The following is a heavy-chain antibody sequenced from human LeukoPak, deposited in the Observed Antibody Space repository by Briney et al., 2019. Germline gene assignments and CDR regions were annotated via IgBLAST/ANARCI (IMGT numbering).Heavy chain of an antibody. V-gene: IGHV3-23*01. CDR1: GFTFSSYS. CDR3: ANRHRSIPGYSSSWYHLDY. D-gene: IGHD6-13*01. CDR2: ISGSGGST. J-gene: IGHJ4*02. Sequence: PGGSLRLSCAASGFTFSSYSMSRVRQAPGKGLEWVSAISGSGGSTYYADSVKGRFTISRDNSKNTLYLQMNSLRAEDTAVYYCANRHRSIPGYSSSWYHLDYWGQGTLVTVSS.